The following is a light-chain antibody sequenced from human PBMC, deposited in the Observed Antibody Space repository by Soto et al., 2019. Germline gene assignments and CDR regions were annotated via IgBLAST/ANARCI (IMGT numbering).Light chain of an antibody. Sequence: EIVMTQSTATLSVSPGERATLSCRASQSVSNNSAWYQQRPGQAPRLLIYGASTRATGIPAKFSGSGSGTEFTLTISSLQSEDFAVYYCQQYNKWPWTFGQGTKVDIK. CDR3: QQYNKWPWT. CDR2: GAS. CDR1: QSVSNN. V-gene: IGKV3-15*01. J-gene: IGKJ1*01.